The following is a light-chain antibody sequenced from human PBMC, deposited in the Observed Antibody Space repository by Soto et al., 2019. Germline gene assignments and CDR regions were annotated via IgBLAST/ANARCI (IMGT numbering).Light chain of an antibody. V-gene: IGKV1-5*03. J-gene: IGKJ1*01. Sequence: DIQMTQSPSTLSASVGDRVTITCRASQSISSWLDWYQQKPGKAPKLLIYKASSLESGVPSRFSGSGSGTEFTLTISSLQPDDFATYYCQQYNSFPTFGQGTKVEIK. CDR2: KAS. CDR1: QSISSW. CDR3: QQYNSFPT.